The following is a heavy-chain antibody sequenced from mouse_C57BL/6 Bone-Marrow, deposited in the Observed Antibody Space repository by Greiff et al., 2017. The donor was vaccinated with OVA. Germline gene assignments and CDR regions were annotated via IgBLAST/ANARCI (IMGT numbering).Heavy chain of an antibody. J-gene: IGHJ3*01. D-gene: IGHD2-3*01. CDR1: GFTFSDFY. CDR2: SRNKANDYTT. CDR3: ARDAWKGDGYPAWFAD. Sequence: EVKVLESGGGLVQSGRSLRLSCATSGFTFSDFYMEWVRQAPGKGLEWIAASRNKANDYTTEYSASVKGRFIVSRDTSQSILYLQMNALRAEDTAIYYCARDAWKGDGYPAWFADWGQGTLVTVSA. V-gene: IGHV7-1*01.